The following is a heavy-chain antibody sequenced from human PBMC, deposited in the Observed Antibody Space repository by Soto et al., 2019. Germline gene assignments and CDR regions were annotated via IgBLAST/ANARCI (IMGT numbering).Heavy chain of an antibody. CDR3: ARGRYYGSEIDY. J-gene: IGHJ4*02. V-gene: IGHV4-34*01. CDR1: GGSFSGYY. D-gene: IGHD3-10*01. Sequence: PSETLSLTCAVYGGSFSGYYWSWIRQPPGKGLEWIGEINHSGSTNYNPSLKSRVTISVDTSKNQFSLKLSSVTAADTAVYYCARGRYYGSEIDYWGQGTLVTVSS. CDR2: INHSGST.